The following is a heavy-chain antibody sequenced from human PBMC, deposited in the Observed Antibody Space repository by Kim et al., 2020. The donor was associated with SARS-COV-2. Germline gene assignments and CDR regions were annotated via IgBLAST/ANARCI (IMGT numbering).Heavy chain of an antibody. V-gene: IGHV4-39*01. J-gene: IGHJ4*02. D-gene: IGHD2-15*01. CDR1: GGSISSSSYY. CDR3: ARPPVLTPFFDY. CDR2: HCYSRNT. Sequence: SETLSLTCTVSGGSISSSSYYWGRIRQPPGKGLEWVVSHCYSRNTYYNPSRKSRVTISVDTSKNQFSLKLSSVTAADTAVYYCARPPVLTPFFDYWGQGTLVTVSS.